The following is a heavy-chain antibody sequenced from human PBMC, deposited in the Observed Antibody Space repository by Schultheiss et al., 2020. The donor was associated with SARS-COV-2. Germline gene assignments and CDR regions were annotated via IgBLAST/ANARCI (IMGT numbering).Heavy chain of an antibody. V-gene: IGHV4-61*02. J-gene: IGHJ4*02. D-gene: IGHD2-2*01. CDR1: GGSISSGSYY. CDR3: ARQPSRTRSGLDY. CDR2: IYTSGST. Sequence: SETLSLTCTVSGGSISSGSYYWSWIRQPAGKGLEWIGRIYTSGSTNYNPSLKSRVSISVDTSKNQFSLRLTSLTAADTALYYCARQPSRTRSGLDYWGQGILVTVSS.